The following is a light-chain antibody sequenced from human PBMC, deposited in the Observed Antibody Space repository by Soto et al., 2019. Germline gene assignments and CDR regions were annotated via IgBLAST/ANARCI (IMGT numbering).Light chain of an antibody. J-gene: IGKJ1*01. Sequence: IVLTQSPATLSLSPRERAALSCRASQSVSTSLAWYQHKPGQAPRLFIYDASKRAPGIPARFSGSGSGTDFTLTISSIEPEDFAVYYCQVRDVWPSFGQGTKVEIK. CDR3: QVRDVWPS. CDR2: DAS. V-gene: IGKV3-11*01. CDR1: QSVSTS.